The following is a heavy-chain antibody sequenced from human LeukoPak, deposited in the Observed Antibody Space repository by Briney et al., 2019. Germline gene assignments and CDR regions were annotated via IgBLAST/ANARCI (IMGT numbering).Heavy chain of an antibody. CDR2: ISGSGGST. Sequence: PGGSLRLSCAASGFTFSSYAMSWVRQAPGKGLEWVSAISGSGGSTYYADSVKGRFTISRDNSKNTLYLQMNSLRAEDTAVYYCAKLTGPSRYYYGSGSSEYWGQGTLVTVSS. J-gene: IGHJ4*02. D-gene: IGHD3-10*01. CDR3: AKLTGPSRYYYGSGSSEY. V-gene: IGHV3-23*01. CDR1: GFTFSSYA.